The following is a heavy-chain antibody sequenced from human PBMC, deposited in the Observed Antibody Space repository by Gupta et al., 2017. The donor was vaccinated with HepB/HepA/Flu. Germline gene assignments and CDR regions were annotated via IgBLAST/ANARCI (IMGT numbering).Heavy chain of an antibody. CDR2: IYYSGST. V-gene: IGHV4-31*03. D-gene: IGHD3-22*01. CDR1: GGSISSGGYY. J-gene: IGHJ6*02. Sequence: QVQLQESGPGLVKPSQTLSLTCTVSGGSISSGGYYWSWIRQHPGKGLEWIGYIYYSGSTYYNPSLKSRVTISVDTAKNQFSLRLSAVTSADTAVYYCARENYDSSGYGGGDGMDVWGQGNTGTVS. CDR3: ARENYDSSGYGGGDGMDV.